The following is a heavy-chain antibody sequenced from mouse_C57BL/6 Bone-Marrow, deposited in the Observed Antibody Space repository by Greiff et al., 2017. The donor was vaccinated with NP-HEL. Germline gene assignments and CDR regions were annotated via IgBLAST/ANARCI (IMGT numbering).Heavy chain of an antibody. CDR1: GFTFSSYG. J-gene: IGHJ2*01. Sequence: EVHLVESGGDLVKPGGSLKLSCAASGFTFSSYGMSWVRQTPDKRLEWVATISSGGSYTYYPDSVKGRFTISRDNAKNTLYLQMSSLKSEDTAMYYCARHDMVIFDYWGQGTTLTVSS. CDR2: ISSGGSYT. V-gene: IGHV5-6*01. D-gene: IGHD2-1*01. CDR3: ARHDMVIFDY.